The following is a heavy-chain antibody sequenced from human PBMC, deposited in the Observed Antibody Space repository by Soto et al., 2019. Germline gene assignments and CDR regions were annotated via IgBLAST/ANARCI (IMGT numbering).Heavy chain of an antibody. J-gene: IGHJ4*02. CDR3: ARDTPDYYDSSGYFPYFDY. D-gene: IGHD3-22*01. Sequence: ASVNVSCKASGYTFTSYGISCVRQAPGQGLEWMGWISAYNGNTNYAQKLQGRVTMTTDTSTSTAYMELRSLRSDDTAVYYCARDTPDYYDSSGYFPYFDYWGQGTLVTVSS. V-gene: IGHV1-18*04. CDR2: ISAYNGNT. CDR1: GYTFTSYG.